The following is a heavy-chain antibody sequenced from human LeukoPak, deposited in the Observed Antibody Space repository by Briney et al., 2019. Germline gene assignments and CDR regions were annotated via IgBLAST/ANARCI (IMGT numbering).Heavy chain of an antibody. CDR3: ATESPGDY. Sequence: SVKVSCKASGGTFSSYAISWVRQAPGQGLEWMGRIIPILGIANYAQEFQGRVTITADKSTSTAYMELSSLRSEDTAVYYCATESPGDYWGQGTPVTVSS. J-gene: IGHJ4*02. V-gene: IGHV1-69*04. CDR1: GGTFSSYA. CDR2: IIPILGIA.